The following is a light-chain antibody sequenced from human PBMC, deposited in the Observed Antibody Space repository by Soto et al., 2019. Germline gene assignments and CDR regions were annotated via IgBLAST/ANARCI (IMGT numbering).Light chain of an antibody. CDR2: GAS. CDR1: QSVSSS. J-gene: IGKJ2*01. V-gene: IGKV3-15*01. CDR3: QQYNNWPPYT. Sequence: ETVMTQSPATLSVSPGERATLSCRASQSVSSSLAWYQQKPGQAPRLLIYGASTRATGIPARFSGSASGTEFTLTISSPQSEDFAVYYCQQYNNWPPYTFGQGTKLEI.